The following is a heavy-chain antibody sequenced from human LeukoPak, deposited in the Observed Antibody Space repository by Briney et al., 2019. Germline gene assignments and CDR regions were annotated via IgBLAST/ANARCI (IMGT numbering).Heavy chain of an antibody. V-gene: IGHV3-48*03. CDR1: GFTFSSYE. J-gene: IGHJ4*02. CDR3: ARDSYCSGGSCLPFFDY. D-gene: IGHD2-15*01. CDR2: ISSSGSTI. Sequence: PGGSLRLSCAASGFTFSSYEMNWVRQAPGKGLEWVSYISSSGSTIYYADSVKGRFTISRDNAKNSLYLQMNSLGAEDTAVYYCARDSYCSGGSCLPFFDYWGQGTLVTVSS.